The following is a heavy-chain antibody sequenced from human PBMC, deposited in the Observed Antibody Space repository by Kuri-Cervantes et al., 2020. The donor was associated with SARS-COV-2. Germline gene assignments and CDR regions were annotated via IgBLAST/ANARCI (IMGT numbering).Heavy chain of an antibody. CDR2: ISGSGSYI. D-gene: IGHD2-21*01. V-gene: IGHV3-21*01. Sequence: GESLKISCAASGFTVSTYTMTWVRQAPGKALEWVSSISGSGSYIYYADSVKGRFTVSKGNAKNSLYLQMNSLRGEDTAVYSCARVAGEGPIYYYYMDVWGKGTTVTVSS. J-gene: IGHJ6*03. CDR3: ARVAGEGPIYYYYMDV. CDR1: GFTVSTYT.